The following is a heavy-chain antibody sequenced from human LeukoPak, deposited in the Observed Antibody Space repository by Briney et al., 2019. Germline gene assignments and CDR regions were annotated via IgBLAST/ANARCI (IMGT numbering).Heavy chain of an antibody. CDR2: ISSSSSYI. V-gene: IGHV3-21*01. CDR1: GFTFSSYA. CDR3: ARRGIAARTFDY. J-gene: IGHJ4*02. Sequence: GGSLRLSCEASGFTFSSYAMSWVRQAPGKGLEWVSSISSSSSYIYYADSVKGRFTISRDNAKNSLYLQMNSLRAEDTAVYYCARRGIAARTFDYWGQGTLVTVSS. D-gene: IGHD6-6*01.